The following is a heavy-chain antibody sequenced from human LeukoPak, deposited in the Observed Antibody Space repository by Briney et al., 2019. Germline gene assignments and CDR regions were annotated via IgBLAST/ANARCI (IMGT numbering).Heavy chain of an antibody. Sequence: SETLSLTCTVSGGSITNTNYYWAWIRQPPGEGLEWIGSVYHSGITYYTPSLKSRVSISVDTSKNQFSLKVTSVTAADTAMYYCARGGGPYEAAVADWYFDLWGRGTLVTVSS. D-gene: IGHD6-13*01. J-gene: IGHJ2*01. CDR2: VYHSGIT. V-gene: IGHV4-39*07. CDR3: ARGGGPYEAAVADWYFDL. CDR1: GGSITNTNYY.